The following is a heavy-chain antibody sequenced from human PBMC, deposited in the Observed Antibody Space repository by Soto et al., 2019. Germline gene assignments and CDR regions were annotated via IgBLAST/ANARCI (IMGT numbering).Heavy chain of an antibody. Sequence: QLQLQESGPGLVKPSETLSLTCTVSGGSISSSSYYWGWIRQPPGEGLEWIGSIYYSGSTYYNPSLKSRVTISVDTSKNQFSLKLSSVTAADTAVYYCASRLRSDSYYWGQGTLVTVSS. J-gene: IGHJ4*02. D-gene: IGHD4-17*01. CDR2: IYYSGST. V-gene: IGHV4-39*01. CDR3: ASRLRSDSYY. CDR1: GGSISSSSYY.